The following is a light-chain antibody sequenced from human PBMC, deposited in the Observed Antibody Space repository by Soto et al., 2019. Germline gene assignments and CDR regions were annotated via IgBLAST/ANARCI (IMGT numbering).Light chain of an antibody. Sequence: QSALTQPASVSGSPGQSITISCTGTSSDVGGYNYVSWYQQHPGKAPKLMIYDASNRPSGVSNRFSGSKSGNTASLTISGLQAEDEADYYCRSYTSSSTLVFGGGTKVTVL. CDR1: SSDVGGYNY. V-gene: IGLV2-14*01. CDR3: RSYTSSSTLV. J-gene: IGLJ2*01. CDR2: DAS.